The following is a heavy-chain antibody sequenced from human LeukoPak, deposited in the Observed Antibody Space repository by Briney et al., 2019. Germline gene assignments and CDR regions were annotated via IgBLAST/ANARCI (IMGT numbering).Heavy chain of an antibody. CDR3: ARLEAY. V-gene: IGHV4-39*01. Sequence: SETLSLTCTVSGGSISSNNYYWGWIRQPPGKGLEWIGSIYYSGSTYNNPSLKSRVTISVDTSKNQFSLKLSSVTAADTAVYYCARLEAYWGQGTLVTVSS. D-gene: IGHD3-3*01. J-gene: IGHJ4*02. CDR2: IYYSGST. CDR1: GGSISSNNYY.